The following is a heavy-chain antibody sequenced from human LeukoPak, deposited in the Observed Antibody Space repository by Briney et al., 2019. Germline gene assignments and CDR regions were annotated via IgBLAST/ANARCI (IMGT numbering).Heavy chain of an antibody. D-gene: IGHD3-3*01. J-gene: IGHJ6*03. CDR2: ISYDGSNK. CDR3: ASQGRITIPYYYYYYYMDV. CDR1: GFTFSSYA. Sequence: PGGSLRLSCAASGFTFSSYAMHWVRQAPGKGLEWVAVISYDGSNKYYADSVKGRFTISRDNPKNTLYLQMNSLRAEDTAVYYCASQGRITIPYYYYYYYMDVWGKGTTVTVSS. V-gene: IGHV3-30-3*01.